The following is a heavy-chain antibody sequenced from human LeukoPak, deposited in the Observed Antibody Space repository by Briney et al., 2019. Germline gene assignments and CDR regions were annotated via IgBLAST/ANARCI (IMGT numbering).Heavy chain of an antibody. D-gene: IGHD2-2*01. V-gene: IGHV3-30*18. CDR2: ISFDGSYI. CDR3: AKAHCSSTSCPFDI. J-gene: IGHJ3*02. Sequence: GGSLRLSCAASGFSFSSYGMHWVRQAPGKGLEWVAAISFDGSYIYYGDSVKGRFTISRDNSKNTLYLQMNSLRAEDTAVYYCAKAHCSSTSCPFDIWGQGTMVTVSS. CDR1: GFSFSSYG.